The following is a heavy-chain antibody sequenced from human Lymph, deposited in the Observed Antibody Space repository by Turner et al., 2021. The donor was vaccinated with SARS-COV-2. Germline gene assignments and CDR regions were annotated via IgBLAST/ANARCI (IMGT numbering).Heavy chain of an antibody. V-gene: IGHV1-8*02. CDR3: ARGRYSGGGMDV. CDR1: GYTFTSYD. CDR2: INPNSGNT. Sequence: QVQLVQSGAEVKKPGASVKVSCKAPGYTFTSYDINWVRQATGQGLEWMVWINPNSGNTGYAQKFQGRVTMTRNTSISTAYMELSSLRSKDTAVYYCARGRYSGGGMDVWGQGTTVTVSS. D-gene: IGHD1-26*01. J-gene: IGHJ6*02.